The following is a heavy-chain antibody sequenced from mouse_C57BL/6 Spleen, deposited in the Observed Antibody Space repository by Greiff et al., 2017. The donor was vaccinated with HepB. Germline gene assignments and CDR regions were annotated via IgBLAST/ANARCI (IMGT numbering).Heavy chain of an antibody. V-gene: IGHV5-16*01. J-gene: IGHJ2*01. D-gene: IGHD1-1*01. CDR2: INYDGSST. CDR3: AREGNYGSSHFDY. CDR1: GFTFSDYY. Sequence: EVQRVESEGGLVQPGSSMKLSCTASGFTFSDYYMAWVRQVPEKGLEWVANINYDGSSTYYLDSLKSRFIISRDNAKNILYLQMSSLKSEDTATYYCAREGNYGSSHFDYWGQGTTLTVSS.